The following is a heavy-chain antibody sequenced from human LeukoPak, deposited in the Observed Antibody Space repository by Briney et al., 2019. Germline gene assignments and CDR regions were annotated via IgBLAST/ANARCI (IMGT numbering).Heavy chain of an antibody. CDR1: GYTFTSYG. Sequence: ASVKVSCKASGYTFTSYGISWVRQAPGQGPEWMGWINPNSGGTNYAQKFQGRVTMTRDTSISTAYMELSRLRSDDTAVYHCARHSGHSSTNDAFDIWGQGTMVIVSS. CDR2: INPNSGGT. CDR3: ARHSGHSSTNDAFDI. J-gene: IGHJ3*02. D-gene: IGHD6-13*01. V-gene: IGHV1-2*02.